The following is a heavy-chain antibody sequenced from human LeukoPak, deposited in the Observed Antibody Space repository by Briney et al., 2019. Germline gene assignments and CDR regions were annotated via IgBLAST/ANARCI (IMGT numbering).Heavy chain of an antibody. CDR3: ATGNRGYSGYDYAY. D-gene: IGHD5-12*01. J-gene: IGHJ4*02. CDR2: IIPILGIA. CDR1: GGTFSSYA. Sequence: SVKVSCKASGGTFSSYAISWVRQAPGQGLEWMGRIIPILGIANYAQKFQGRVTITADKSTSTAYMELSSLRSEDTAVYYCATGNRGYSGYDYAYWGQGTLVTVSS. V-gene: IGHV1-69*04.